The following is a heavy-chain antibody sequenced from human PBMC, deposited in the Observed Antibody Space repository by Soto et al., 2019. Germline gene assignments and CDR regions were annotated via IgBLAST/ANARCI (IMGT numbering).Heavy chain of an antibody. CDR2: IYYSGST. J-gene: IGHJ6*02. CDR3: ARGTVTTSFSLYYYGMDV. D-gene: IGHD4-4*01. Sequence: SETLSLTCTVSGGSISSYYWSWIRQPPGKELEWIGYIYYSGSTNYKPSLKSPVTISVDTSKNQFSLKLSSVTAADTAVYYCARGTVTTSFSLYYYGMDVWGQGTTVTVSS. CDR1: GGSISSYY. V-gene: IGHV4-59*01.